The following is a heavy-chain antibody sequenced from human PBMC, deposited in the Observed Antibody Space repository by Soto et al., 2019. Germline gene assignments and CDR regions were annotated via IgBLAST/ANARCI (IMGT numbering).Heavy chain of an antibody. CDR3: ARAGDIEVVPAESHFDY. CDR1: GYTFTSYG. CDR2: ISAYNGNT. Sequence: QVQLVQSGAEVKKPGASVKVSCKASGYTFTSYGISWVRQAPGQGIEWMGGISAYNGNTNYAQKLQGRVTMTTDTSTSTAYMELRSLRSDDTAVYYCARAGDIEVVPAESHFDYWGQGTLVTVSS. V-gene: IGHV1-18*01. D-gene: IGHD2-2*01. J-gene: IGHJ4*02.